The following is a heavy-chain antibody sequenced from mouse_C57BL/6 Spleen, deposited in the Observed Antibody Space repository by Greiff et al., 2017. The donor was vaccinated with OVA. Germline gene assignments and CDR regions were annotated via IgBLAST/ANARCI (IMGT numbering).Heavy chain of an antibody. Sequence: QVQLQQPGAELVRPGSSVKLSCKASGYTFTSYWMHWVKQRPIQGLEWIGNIDPSDSETHYNQKFKDKATLTVDKSSSTAYMQLSSLTSEDSAVYYCARFNWDVGFAYWGKGTLVTVSA. CDR1: GYTFTSYW. CDR2: IDPSDSET. CDR3: ARFNWDVGFAY. D-gene: IGHD4-1*02. V-gene: IGHV1-52*01. J-gene: IGHJ3*01.